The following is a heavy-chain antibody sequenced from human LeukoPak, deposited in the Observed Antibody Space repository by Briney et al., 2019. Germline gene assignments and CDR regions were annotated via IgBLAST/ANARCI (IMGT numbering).Heavy chain of an antibody. CDR2: IYYSGST. D-gene: IGHD3-3*01. V-gene: IGHV4-59*08. CDR3: ARHSYYDFWSGYSNPWFDP. CDR1: GGSISSYY. J-gene: IGHJ5*02. Sequence: SETLSLTCTVSGGSISSYYWSWIRQPPGKGVEWIGYIYYSGSTNYNPYLKSRVTISVDTSKNQFSLKLSSVTAADTAVYYCARHSYYDFWSGYSNPWFDPWGQGTLVTVSS.